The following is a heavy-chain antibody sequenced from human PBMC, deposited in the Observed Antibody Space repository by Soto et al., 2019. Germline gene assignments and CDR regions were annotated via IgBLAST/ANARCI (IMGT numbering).Heavy chain of an antibody. CDR3: AGAGYCGGDCYSEIDY. D-gene: IGHD2-21*02. J-gene: IGHJ4*02. CDR2: IYYSGST. V-gene: IGHV4-30-4*01. Sequence: QVQLQESGPGLVKPSQTLSLTCTVSGGSISSGDYYWSWIRQPPGKGLEWIGYIYYSGSTYYNPSLKSRVTISVDTSKNQFSLKLSSVTAADTAVYYCAGAGYCGGDCYSEIDYWGQGTLVTVSS. CDR1: GGSISSGDYY.